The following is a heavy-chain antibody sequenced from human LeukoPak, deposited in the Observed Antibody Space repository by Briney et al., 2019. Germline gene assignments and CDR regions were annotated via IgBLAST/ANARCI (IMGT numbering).Heavy chain of an antibody. D-gene: IGHD1-1*01. CDR1: GFTFSSYA. CDR2: ISGSGGHT. V-gene: IGHV3-23*01. Sequence: PGGSLRLSCAASGFTFSSYAMGWVRQAPGKGPEWVSSISGSGGHTYFADSVKGRFTISRDNSKNTLDLQMNSLKVEDTAVYYCAKFRYHSNENNYLDFNYWGQGTLVTVSS. CDR3: AKFRYHSNENNYLDFNY. J-gene: IGHJ4*02.